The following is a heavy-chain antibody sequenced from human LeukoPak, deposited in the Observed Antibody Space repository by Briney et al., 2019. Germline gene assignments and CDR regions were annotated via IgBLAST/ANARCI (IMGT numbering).Heavy chain of an antibody. V-gene: IGHV4-38-2*02. CDR3: ARDTGGRGRLDAFDI. J-gene: IGHJ3*02. D-gene: IGHD3-10*01. Sequence: SETLSLTCTVSGYSISSGYYWGWIGQPPGKGREWMGSIYHSGSTYYNPSLKSRVTISVDKSKNQFSLKLSSVTAADTAMYYCARDTGGRGRLDAFDIWGQGTMVTVSS. CDR1: GYSISSGYY. CDR2: IYHSGST.